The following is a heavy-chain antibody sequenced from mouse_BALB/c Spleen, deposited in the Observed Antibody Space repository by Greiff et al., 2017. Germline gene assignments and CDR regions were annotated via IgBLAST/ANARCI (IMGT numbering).Heavy chain of an antibody. V-gene: IGHV1-77*01. CDR2: IYPGSGST. CDR1: GYTFTDYV. J-gene: IGHJ1*01. D-gene: IGHD4-1*01. Sequence: QVQLQQSGPELVKPGASVKMSCTASGYTFTDYVISWVKQRTGQGLEWIGEIYPGSGSTYYNEKFKGKATLTADKSSNTAYMQLSSLTSEDSAVYFCARRWDWYFDVWGAGTTVTVSS. CDR3: ARRWDWYFDV.